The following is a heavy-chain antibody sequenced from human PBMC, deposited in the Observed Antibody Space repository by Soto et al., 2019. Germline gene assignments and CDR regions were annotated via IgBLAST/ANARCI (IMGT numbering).Heavy chain of an antibody. J-gene: IGHJ4*02. Sequence: GGSLRLSCAASGFTFSSYSMNWVRQAPGKGLEWVSYISSSSSTIYYADSVKGRFTISRDNAKNSLYLQMNSLRDEDTAVYYCARDGDYDLLTGYYSEATFDYWGQGILVNVSS. V-gene: IGHV3-48*02. CDR1: GFTFSSYS. CDR3: ARDGDYDLLTGYYSEATFDY. D-gene: IGHD3-9*01. CDR2: ISSSSSTI.